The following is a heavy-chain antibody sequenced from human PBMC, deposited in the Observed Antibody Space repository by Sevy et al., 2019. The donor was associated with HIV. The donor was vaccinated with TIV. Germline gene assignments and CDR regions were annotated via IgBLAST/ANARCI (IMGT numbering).Heavy chain of an antibody. V-gene: IGHV4-4*07. Sequence: SETLSLTCTVSGGSISSYYWGWIRQPAGKGLEWIGRIYTSGSTNYNPSLKSRVTMSVDTSKNQFSLKLSSVTAADTAVYYCARGGSRDGYSSWYYFDYWGQRTLVTVSS. J-gene: IGHJ4*02. D-gene: IGHD2-15*01. CDR3: ARGGSRDGYSSWYYFDY. CDR2: IYTSGST. CDR1: GGSISSYY.